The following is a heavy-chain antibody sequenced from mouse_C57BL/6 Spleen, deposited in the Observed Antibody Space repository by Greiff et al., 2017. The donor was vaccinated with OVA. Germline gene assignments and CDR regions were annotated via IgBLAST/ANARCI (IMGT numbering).Heavy chain of an antibody. D-gene: IGHD4-1*01. CDR3: ARNWDASYFDV. CDR2: ISYDGSN. J-gene: IGHJ1*03. Sequence: EVKLMESGPGLVKPSQSLSLTCSVTGYSITSGYYWNWIRQFPGNKLEWMGYISYDGSNNYNPSLKNRISITRDTSKNQFFLKLNSVTTEDTATYYCARNWDASYFDVWGTGTTVTVSS. CDR1: GYSITSGYY. V-gene: IGHV3-6*01.